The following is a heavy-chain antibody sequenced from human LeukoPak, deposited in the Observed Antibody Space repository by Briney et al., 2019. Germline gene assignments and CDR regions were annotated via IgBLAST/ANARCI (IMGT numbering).Heavy chain of an antibody. V-gene: IGHV3-21*01. Sequence: GGSLRLSCAASGLTFSSFGFNWVRQPPGRGLEWVASLVPTGTDRYYADSVRGRFTISRDNAKNSMYLQMDSLRDEDTAVYYCATEAIGRHYDYWGQGTLLTVSS. CDR3: ATEAIGRHYDY. J-gene: IGHJ4*02. CDR2: LVPTGTDR. CDR1: GLTFSSFG.